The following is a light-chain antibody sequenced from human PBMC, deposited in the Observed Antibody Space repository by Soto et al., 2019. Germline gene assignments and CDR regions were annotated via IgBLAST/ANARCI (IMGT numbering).Light chain of an antibody. Sequence: EILMTQYPATLSGSPGERATLSWRASQSVSRNLDWYQKKPGQAPRLLIYGASTRATDIPARLSGSGYGTELTLTISSMKHEDFAEYQCQQYNNWPQTFGQGTKVDIK. J-gene: IGKJ1*01. V-gene: IGKV3-15*01. CDR1: QSVSRN. CDR3: QQYNNWPQT. CDR2: GAS.